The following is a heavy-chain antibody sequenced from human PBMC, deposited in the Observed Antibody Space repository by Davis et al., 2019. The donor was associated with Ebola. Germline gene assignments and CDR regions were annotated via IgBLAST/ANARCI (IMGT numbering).Heavy chain of an antibody. V-gene: IGHV3-33*01. D-gene: IGHD4-17*01. CDR3: ARDPDYGDYTGHFGY. Sequence: GGSLRLSCPASGFTFSSYGMHWVRQAPGKGLEWVAVIWYDGSNKYYADSVKGRFTISRDNAKNSLYLQMNSLRAEDTAVYYCARDPDYGDYTGHFGYWGQGTLVTVSS. CDR1: GFTFSSYG. J-gene: IGHJ4*02. CDR2: IWYDGSNK.